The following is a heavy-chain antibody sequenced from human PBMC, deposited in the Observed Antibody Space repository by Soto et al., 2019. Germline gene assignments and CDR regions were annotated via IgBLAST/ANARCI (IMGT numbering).Heavy chain of an antibody. Sequence: VGSLRLSCAASGFTFSSYGMHWVRQAPGKGLEWVAVISYDGSNKYYADSVKGRFTISRDNSKNTLYLQMNSLRAEDTAVYYCAKDKYPRIAAAGMGFDYWGQGTLVTVSS. CDR1: GFTFSSYG. V-gene: IGHV3-30*18. D-gene: IGHD6-13*01. J-gene: IGHJ4*02. CDR3: AKDKYPRIAAAGMGFDY. CDR2: ISYDGSNK.